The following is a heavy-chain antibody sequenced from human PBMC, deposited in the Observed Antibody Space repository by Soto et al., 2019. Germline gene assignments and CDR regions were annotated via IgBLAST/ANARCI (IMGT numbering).Heavy chain of an antibody. CDR3: AKDPPYYYGSGSYYNWFDP. Sequence: PVGSLRLSCAASGFTFSSYAMSWVRQAPGTGLEWVSAISGSGGSTYYADSVKGRFTISRDNSKNTLYLQMNSLRAEDTAVYYCAKDPPYYYGSGSYYNWFDPWGQGTLVTVSS. CDR2: ISGSGGST. CDR1: GFTFSSYA. J-gene: IGHJ5*02. D-gene: IGHD3-10*01. V-gene: IGHV3-23*01.